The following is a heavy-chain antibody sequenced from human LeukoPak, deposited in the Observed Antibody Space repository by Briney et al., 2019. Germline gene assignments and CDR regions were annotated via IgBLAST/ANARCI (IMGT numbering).Heavy chain of an antibody. Sequence: GGPLRLSCAASGFTFSDYYMNWIRQAPGKGLEWVSYISSSGSTIYYADSVKGRLTISRDNANNSLYLQMNSLRADDTAVYYYGTAPYGSSATITHYFDHWGQGTLVTVSS. J-gene: IGHJ4*02. V-gene: IGHV3-11*01. D-gene: IGHD2-2*01. CDR3: GTAPYGSSATITHYFDH. CDR1: GFTFSDYY. CDR2: ISSSGSTI.